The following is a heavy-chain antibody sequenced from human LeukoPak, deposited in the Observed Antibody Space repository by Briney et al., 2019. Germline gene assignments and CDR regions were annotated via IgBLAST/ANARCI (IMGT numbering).Heavy chain of an antibody. Sequence: ASVKVSCKASGYTFTSYGISWVRQAPGQGLEWMVWISAYNGNTNYAQKLQGRVTMTTDTSTSTAYMELRSLRSDDTAVYYCARDDDADYYGSGSYLRGGMDVWGQGTTVTVSS. D-gene: IGHD3-10*01. CDR1: GYTFTSYG. V-gene: IGHV1-18*01. CDR2: ISAYNGNT. J-gene: IGHJ6*02. CDR3: ARDDDADYYGSGSYLRGGMDV.